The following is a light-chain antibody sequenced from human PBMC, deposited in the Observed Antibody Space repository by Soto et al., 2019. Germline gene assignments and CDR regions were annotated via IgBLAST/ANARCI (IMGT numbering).Light chain of an antibody. J-gene: IGKJ1*01. V-gene: IGKV4-1*01. CDR3: QQHYTSPRT. CDR1: QSVLYSSNSKNY. Sequence: DIVMTQSPDSLAVSLGERATIKCKSSQSVLYSSNSKNYLAWYQQKPGQPPKLLIYWASTRESGVPDRFSGGGSGTDFTLTISSLQAEDVAVYYCQQHYTSPRTFGQGTKVEI. CDR2: WAS.